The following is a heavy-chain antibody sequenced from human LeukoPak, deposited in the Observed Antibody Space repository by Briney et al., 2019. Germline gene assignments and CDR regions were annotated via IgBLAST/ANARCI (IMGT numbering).Heavy chain of an antibody. D-gene: IGHD2-8*01. V-gene: IGHV3-7*01. CDR2: KNQDESEK. J-gene: IGHJ4*02. CDR1: GFTFSNYW. Sequence: GGSLRLSCAASGFTFSNYWMSWVRQAPGKGLQWVANKNQDESEKYYVDSVRGRFTISRGNAKNSLYLQMNSLRAEDTAVYYCARDGAYGVHVGSYFDYWGQGALVTVSS. CDR3: ARDGAYGVHVGSYFDY.